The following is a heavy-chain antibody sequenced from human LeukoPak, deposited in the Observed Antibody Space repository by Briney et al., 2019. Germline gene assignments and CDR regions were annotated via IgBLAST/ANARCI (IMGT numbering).Heavy chain of an antibody. V-gene: IGHV4-30-4*01. CDR2: IYYSGST. CDR3: ARDVDGGNSHYFDY. Sequence: SETLSLTCTVSGGSISSGDYYWSWIRQPPGKGLEWIGYIYYSGSTYYNPSLKSRVTISVDTSKNQFSLKLSSVTAADTAVYYCARDVDGGNSHYFDYWGQGTLVTVSS. D-gene: IGHD4-23*01. CDR1: GGSISSGDYY. J-gene: IGHJ4*02.